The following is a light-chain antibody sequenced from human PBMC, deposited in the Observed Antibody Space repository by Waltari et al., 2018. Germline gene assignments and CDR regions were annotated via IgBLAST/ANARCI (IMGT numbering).Light chain of an antibody. J-gene: IGKJ1*01. V-gene: IGKV1-27*01. Sequence: GDRVTVTCRASQAINKELSWYQQKPGKAPTLLIYAASSLQTGVSSRFSGSGSGTDFTLTISSLQPEDVATYYCQQDYTTPWTFGQGTKVEIK. CDR2: AAS. CDR1: QAINKE. CDR3: QQDYTTPWT.